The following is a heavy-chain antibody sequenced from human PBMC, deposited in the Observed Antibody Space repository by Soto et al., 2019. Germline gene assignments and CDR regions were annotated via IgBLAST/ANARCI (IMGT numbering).Heavy chain of an antibody. CDR2: ISSNSRNI. Sequence: GGSLRLSCAASGFSFSTYSMNRVRPVPGKGLEWLSYISSNSRNIYYADSVRGRFTVSRDNAKNSLYLQMSSLRDEDTAIYYCTFDDFRSGFYSWGQGTLVTVSS. CDR1: GFSFSTYS. J-gene: IGHJ5*02. D-gene: IGHD3-3*01. CDR3: TFDDFRSGFYS. V-gene: IGHV3-48*02.